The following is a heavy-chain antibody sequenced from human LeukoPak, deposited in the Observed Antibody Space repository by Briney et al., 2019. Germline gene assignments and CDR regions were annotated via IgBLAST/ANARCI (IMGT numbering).Heavy chain of an antibody. Sequence: PGGSLRLSCVASGFSFNNYAMNWVRQAPGKGLEWVSLIIGSSGSTFYADSVKGRFTISRDKSKNTLYLQMNSLRAGDTAVYYCAKGAYDYIEIAYFDYWGQGSLVTVSS. D-gene: IGHD5-12*01. CDR3: AKGAYDYIEIAYFDY. CDR2: IIGSSGST. V-gene: IGHV3-23*01. CDR1: GFSFNNYA. J-gene: IGHJ4*02.